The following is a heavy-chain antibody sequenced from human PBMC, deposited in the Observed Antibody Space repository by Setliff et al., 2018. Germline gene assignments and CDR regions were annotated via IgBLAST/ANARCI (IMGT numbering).Heavy chain of an antibody. D-gene: IGHD5-12*01. V-gene: IGHV4-61*01. J-gene: IGHJ4*02. CDR2: ISYSGIT. CDR3: ARGGTFRYFDF. CDR1: GDSISSRTYY. Sequence: SETLSLTCTVSGDSISSRTYYWSWIRQPPGKGLEWIGFISYSGITTYNVSLKSRVSISVDTSKNQFSLKLRSVTAADTAVYYCARGGTFRYFDFWGQGAPVTVSS.